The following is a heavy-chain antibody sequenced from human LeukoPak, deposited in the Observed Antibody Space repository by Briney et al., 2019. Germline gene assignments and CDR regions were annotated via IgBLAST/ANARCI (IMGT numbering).Heavy chain of an antibody. CDR3: ARRAVVVPAARGYYYYYMDV. J-gene: IGHJ6*03. V-gene: IGHV4-59*07. CDR1: GGSISSYY. D-gene: IGHD2-2*01. Sequence: SDTLSLTCTVSGGSISSYYWSWIRQPPGKGLEWIGYIYYSGSTNHNPSLKSRVTISVDTSKNQFSLKLSSVTAADTAVYYCARRAVVVPAARGYYYYYMDVWGKGTTVTVSS. CDR2: IYYSGST.